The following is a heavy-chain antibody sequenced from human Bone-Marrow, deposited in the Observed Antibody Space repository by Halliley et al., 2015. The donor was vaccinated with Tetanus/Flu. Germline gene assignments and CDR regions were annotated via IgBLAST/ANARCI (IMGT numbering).Heavy chain of an antibody. J-gene: IGHJ1*01. CDR2: INPSVGNT. V-gene: IGHV1-46*01. CDR3: ARDPERPSGRHLQY. Sequence: MGRINPSVGNTIYARKFQGRVTLTKDTSTTTVYMELSSLASDDTAFYYWARDPERPSGRHLQYWGQGTLVSVSS. D-gene: IGHD1-1*01.